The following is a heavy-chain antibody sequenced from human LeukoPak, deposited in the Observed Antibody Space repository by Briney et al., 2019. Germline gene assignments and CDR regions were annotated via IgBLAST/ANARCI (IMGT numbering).Heavy chain of an antibody. CDR1: GFTFSNYA. CDR2: ISKSGGRT. CDR3: AREIVGATSGFSDY. D-gene: IGHD1-26*01. Sequence: PGGSLRLSCAASGFTFSNYAMSWVRQAPGKGLEWVSAISKSGGRTYYADSVKGRFTISRDNAKNSLYLQMNSLRAEDSAVYYCAREIVGATSGFSDYWGQGTLVTVSS. V-gene: IGHV3-23*01. J-gene: IGHJ4*02.